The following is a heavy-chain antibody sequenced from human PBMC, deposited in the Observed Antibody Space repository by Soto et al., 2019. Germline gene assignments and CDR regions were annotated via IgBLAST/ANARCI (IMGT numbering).Heavy chain of an antibody. D-gene: IGHD2-15*01. Sequence: SVKVSCKASGGTFSSYTISWVRQAPGQGLEWMGRIIPILGIANYAQKFQGRVTITADKSTSTAYMELSSLRSEDTAVYYCARWLYCSGGRCYSGFDYWGQGTLVTVSS. J-gene: IGHJ4*02. CDR3: ARWLYCSGGRCYSGFDY. CDR2: IIPILGIA. CDR1: GGTFSSYT. V-gene: IGHV1-69*02.